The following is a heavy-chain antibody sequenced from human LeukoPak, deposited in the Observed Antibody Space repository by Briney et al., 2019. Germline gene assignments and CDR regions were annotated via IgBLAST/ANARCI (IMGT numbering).Heavy chain of an antibody. J-gene: IGHJ5*02. Sequence: SETLSLTCAVYGGSFSGYYWSWIRQPPGKGLEWIGEINHSGSTNYNPSLKSRVTISVDTSKNQFSLKLSSVTAADTAVYYCARRGGANWFDPWGQGTLVTVSS. V-gene: IGHV4-34*01. CDR2: INHSGST. CDR1: GGSFSGYY. CDR3: ARRGGANWFDP. D-gene: IGHD3-10*01.